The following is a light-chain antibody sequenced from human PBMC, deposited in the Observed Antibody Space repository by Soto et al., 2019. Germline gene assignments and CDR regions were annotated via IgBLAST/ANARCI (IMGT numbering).Light chain of an antibody. CDR2: GAS. CDR1: QSVTTQ. Sequence: EILLTQSPGTLSLCPGERATLSCRASQSVTTQLAWYQQKPGQAPRLIIHGASSRATGVPDRITGSGSGTDFTLSISRLEPEDFAVYYCQQYGGSTRTFGQGTKVDIK. J-gene: IGKJ1*01. V-gene: IGKV3-20*01. CDR3: QQYGGSTRT.